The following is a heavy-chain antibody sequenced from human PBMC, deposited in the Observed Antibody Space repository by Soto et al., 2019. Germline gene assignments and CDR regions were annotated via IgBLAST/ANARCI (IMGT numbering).Heavy chain of an antibody. CDR3: ASELDGIDV. V-gene: IGHV3-11*05. Sequence: QVQLVESGGGLVKPGGSLRLSCAASGLTFSDYYMNWIRQAPGKGLEWVSYITSGRSYTKYAEPVQGRFTISRNNAKNSLYLQMNSLRAEDTSVYYCASELDGIDVWGQGTTVTVS. CDR2: ITSGRSYT. CDR1: GLTFSDYY. J-gene: IGHJ6*02.